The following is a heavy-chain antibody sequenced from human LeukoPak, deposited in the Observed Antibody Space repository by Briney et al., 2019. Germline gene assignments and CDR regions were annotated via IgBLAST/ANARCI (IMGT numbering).Heavy chain of an antibody. J-gene: IGHJ4*02. CDR1: GGSISSYY. Sequence: SETLFLTCTVSGGSISSYYWSWIRQPPGKGLEWSGYIYYSGSTNYNPSLKSRVTISVDTSKNQFSLKLSSVTAADTAVYYCARVSYCSSTSCPHYFDYWGQGTLVTVSS. CDR2: IYYSGST. V-gene: IGHV4-59*01. D-gene: IGHD2-2*01. CDR3: ARVSYCSSTSCPHYFDY.